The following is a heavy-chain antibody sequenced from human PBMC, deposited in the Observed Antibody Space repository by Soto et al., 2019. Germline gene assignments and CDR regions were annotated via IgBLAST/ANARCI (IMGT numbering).Heavy chain of an antibody. Sequence: VQLVQSGAEVKKPGASVTISCKASGYTFYTYYIHWVRQAPGQGLEWMGIINPSGGTTDYAQKSXXRXXGTRDTSASTVFMYLSGLRSADTAVYYCARGDVDTTMLFDYWGQGTLVTVSS. CDR2: INPSGGTT. D-gene: IGHD5-18*01. J-gene: IGHJ4*02. V-gene: IGHV1-46*02. CDR1: GYTFYTYY. CDR3: ARGDVDTTMLFDY.